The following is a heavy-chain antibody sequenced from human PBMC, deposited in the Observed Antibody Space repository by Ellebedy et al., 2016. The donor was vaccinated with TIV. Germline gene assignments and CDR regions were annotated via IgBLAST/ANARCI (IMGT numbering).Heavy chain of an antibody. CDR2: ISYDVITH. J-gene: IGHJ6*03. V-gene: IGHV3-30*01. CDR1: GFTFSSYS. Sequence: PGGSLRLSCTASGFTFSSYSMFWVRQAPGKGLEWVALISYDVITHYYADSVKGRFTTSRDNSKNMLYLQMNSLRPEDTAVYYCANRGPRGTFSMDVWGKGTTVTVSS. CDR3: ANRGPRGTFSMDV. D-gene: IGHD3-16*01.